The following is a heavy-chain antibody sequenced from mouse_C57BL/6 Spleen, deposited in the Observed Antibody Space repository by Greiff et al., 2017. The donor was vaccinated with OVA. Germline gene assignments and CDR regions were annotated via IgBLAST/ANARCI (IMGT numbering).Heavy chain of an antibody. CDR3: ARPLYCYGSSWQFAY. J-gene: IGHJ3*01. V-gene: IGHV1-61*01. D-gene: IGHD1-1*01. CDR2: IYPSDSET. Sequence: QVQLKQPGAELVRPGSSVKLSCKASGYTFTSYWMDWVKQRPGQGLEWIGNIYPSDSETHYNQKFKDKATLTVDKSSSTAYMRLSSLASEDSAFYCCARPLYCYGSSWQFAYCGQAPLVTVSA. CDR1: GYTFTSYW.